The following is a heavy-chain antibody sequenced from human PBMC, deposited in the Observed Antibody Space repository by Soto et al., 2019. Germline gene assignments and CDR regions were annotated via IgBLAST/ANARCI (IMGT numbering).Heavy chain of an antibody. Sequence: GASVKVSCKASGGTFSSYAISWVRQAPGQGLEWMGGIIPIFGTANYAQRFQGRVTITADESTSTAYMELSSLRSEDTAVYYCARGDIAVTISSWFDPWGQGTLVTVSS. J-gene: IGHJ5*02. CDR1: GGTFSSYA. CDR3: ARGDIAVTISSWFDP. CDR2: IIPIFGTA. D-gene: IGHD6-19*01. V-gene: IGHV1-69*13.